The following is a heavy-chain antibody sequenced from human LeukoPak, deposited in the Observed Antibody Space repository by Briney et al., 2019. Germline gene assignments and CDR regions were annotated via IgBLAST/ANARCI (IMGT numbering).Heavy chain of an antibody. J-gene: IGHJ5*02. D-gene: IGHD6-13*01. CDR3: ARGVIAAAGTEWFDP. CDR2: INPNSGGT. Sequence: ASVKVSCKASGYTFTGYYMHWVRQAPGQGLEWMGWINPNSGGTNYAQKFQGRVTMTRDTSISTAYMEPSRLRSDDTAVYYCARGVIAAAGTEWFDPWGQGTLVTVSS. CDR1: GYTFTGYY. V-gene: IGHV1-2*02.